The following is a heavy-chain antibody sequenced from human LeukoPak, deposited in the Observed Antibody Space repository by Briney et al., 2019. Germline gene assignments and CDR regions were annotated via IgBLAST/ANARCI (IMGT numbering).Heavy chain of an antibody. CDR2: ISSTGGTT. V-gene: IGHV3-23*01. Sequence: GGTLRLSCAASGITFSSYGMSWVRQAPGKGLEWVSSISSTGGTTYYADSVKGRFTISRDNSKNTLYLQMNSLRAEDTAVYYCAKEGDYVWGSYRLKYFDYWGQGTLVTVSS. CDR3: AKEGDYVWGSYRLKYFDY. J-gene: IGHJ4*02. CDR1: GITFSSYG. D-gene: IGHD3-16*02.